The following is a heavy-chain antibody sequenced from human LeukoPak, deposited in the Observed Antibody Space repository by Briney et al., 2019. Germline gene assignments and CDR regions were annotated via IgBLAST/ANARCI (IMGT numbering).Heavy chain of an antibody. CDR2: INHSGST. Sequence: PSETLSLTCAVYGGSFSGYYWSWIRQPPGKGLEWIGEINHSGSTNYNPSLKSRVTISVDTSKNQFSLKLSSVTAADTAVYYCARTNERYNWNYGLDYWGQGALVTVSS. CDR1: GGSFSGYY. V-gene: IGHV4-34*01. CDR3: ARTNERYNWNYGLDY. D-gene: IGHD1-7*01. J-gene: IGHJ4*02.